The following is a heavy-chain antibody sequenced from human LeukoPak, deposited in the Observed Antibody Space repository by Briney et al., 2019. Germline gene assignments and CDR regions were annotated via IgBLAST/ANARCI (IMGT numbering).Heavy chain of an antibody. CDR1: GYTFTVYY. Sequence: GASVKVSCKASGYTFTVYYMHWVRQAPGQGLEWMGWINPNSGGTNYAQKFQGRVTMTRDTSISTAYMELSRLRSDDTAVYYCAREGDYYDSSGSPGPFDYWGQGTLVTVSS. CDR2: INPNSGGT. V-gene: IGHV1-2*02. CDR3: AREGDYYDSSGSPGPFDY. D-gene: IGHD3-22*01. J-gene: IGHJ4*02.